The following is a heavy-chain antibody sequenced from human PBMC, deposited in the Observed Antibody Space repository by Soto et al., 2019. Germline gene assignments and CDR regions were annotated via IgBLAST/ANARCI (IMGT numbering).Heavy chain of an antibody. Sequence: EVQLVESGGGLVQPGRSLRLSCAASGFTFDNYAMHWVRQAPGKGLEWVSGISWNSGRIGYADSVKGRFTISRDNAKNSLYLQMNSLRGEDTALYYCAKDTDGSSWYSFDCWGQGTLVTVSS. CDR3: AKDTDGSSWYSFDC. CDR2: ISWNSGRI. D-gene: IGHD6-13*01. J-gene: IGHJ4*02. V-gene: IGHV3-9*01. CDR1: GFTFDNYA.